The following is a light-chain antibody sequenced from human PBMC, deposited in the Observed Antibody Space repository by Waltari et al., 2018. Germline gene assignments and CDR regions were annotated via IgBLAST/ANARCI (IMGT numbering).Light chain of an antibody. Sequence: SSDLTQDPAVSVALGQTVTIKCQGDRLRNYYASWFQQKPGQAPILVIYGKNKRPSGIPDRISGSSSGNTASLTITGAQAEDEADYYCCSYAGRYTFVFGTGTKVTVL. V-gene: IGLV3-19*01. CDR3: CSYAGRYTFV. CDR1: RLRNYY. J-gene: IGLJ1*01. CDR2: GKN.